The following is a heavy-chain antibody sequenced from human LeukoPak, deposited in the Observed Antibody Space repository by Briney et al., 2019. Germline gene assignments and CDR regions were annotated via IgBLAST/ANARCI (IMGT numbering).Heavy chain of an antibody. D-gene: IGHD3-10*01. CDR3: ARVSSGGSGIDFDY. Sequence: GGSLRLSCAASGFTFSSYAMSWVRQAPGKGLEWVSAISGSGGSTYYADSVKGRFTISRDNPKNTLYLQMNSLRAEDTAVYYCARVSSGGSGIDFDYWGQGTLVTVSS. J-gene: IGHJ4*02. V-gene: IGHV3-23*01. CDR2: ISGSGGST. CDR1: GFTFSSYA.